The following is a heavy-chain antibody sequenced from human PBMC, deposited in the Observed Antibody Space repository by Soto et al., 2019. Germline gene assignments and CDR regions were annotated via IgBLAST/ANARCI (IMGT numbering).Heavy chain of an antibody. J-gene: IGHJ4*02. V-gene: IGHV3-23*01. CDR1: GFTFSSYA. CDR3: AKDGSYYDYVWGTYRYLFDY. CDR2: ISGRGDTT. D-gene: IGHD3-16*02. Sequence: PGGSLRLSCAASGFTFSSYAMSWVRQAPGRGLEWVSTISGRGDTTYYADSVKGRFTISRDNSKNTLYLQMNSLRAEDTAVYYCAKDGSYYDYVWGTYRYLFDYWGQGA.